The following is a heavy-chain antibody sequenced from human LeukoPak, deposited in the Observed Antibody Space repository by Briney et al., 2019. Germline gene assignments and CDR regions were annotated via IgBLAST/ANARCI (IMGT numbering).Heavy chain of an antibody. Sequence: GGSLRLSCAASGFAFSNAWMSWVRQAPGKGLEWVGRIKSKTDGGTTDYAAPVKGRFTISRDDSRNTLYLQMNSLKTEDTAVYYCTTSYYYDSSGYFYWGQGTLVPVSS. CDR1: GFAFSNAW. V-gene: IGHV3-15*01. D-gene: IGHD3-22*01. CDR3: TTSYYYDSSGYFY. J-gene: IGHJ4*02. CDR2: IKSKTDGGTT.